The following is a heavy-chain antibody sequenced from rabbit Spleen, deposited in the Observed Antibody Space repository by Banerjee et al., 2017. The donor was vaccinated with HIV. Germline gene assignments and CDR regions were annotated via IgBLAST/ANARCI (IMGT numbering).Heavy chain of an antibody. CDR1: GFSFSNSYW. V-gene: IGHV1S45*01. CDR3: ARDLDGGRGWYFNL. Sequence: QEQLEESGGGLVQPGASLTLTCTASGFSFSNSYWICWVRQPPGKGLEWIGCIYTGSSGSTYYASWAKGRFTISKTSSTVDLKMTSLTAADTATYFCARDLDGGRGWYFNLWGQGTLVTVS. D-gene: IGHD3-1*01. CDR2: IYTGSSGST. J-gene: IGHJ4*01.